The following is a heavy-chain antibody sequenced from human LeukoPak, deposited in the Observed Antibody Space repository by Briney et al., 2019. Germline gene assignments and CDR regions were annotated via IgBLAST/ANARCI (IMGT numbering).Heavy chain of an antibody. CDR1: GGSFSGYY. CDR3: ARGPVGALNG. D-gene: IGHD1-26*01. J-gene: IGHJ1*01. Sequence: PSETLSLTCAVYGGSFSGYYWSWIRQSPGKGLEWIGEINHSGSTNYNPSLKSRVTISVDTSKNQFSLKLSSVTAADTAVYYCARGPVGALNGWGQGTLVTVSS. V-gene: IGHV4-34*01. CDR2: INHSGST.